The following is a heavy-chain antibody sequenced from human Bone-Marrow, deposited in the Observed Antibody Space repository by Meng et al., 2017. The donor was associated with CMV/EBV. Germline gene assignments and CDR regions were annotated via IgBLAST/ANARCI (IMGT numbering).Heavy chain of an antibody. CDR3: ARSYYDSSGSLDY. J-gene: IGHJ4*02. CDR1: GYTFTGYY. D-gene: IGHD3-22*01. V-gene: IGHV1-2*02. Sequence: QVQRVQSGAEVTKPGASVKVSCKASGYTFTGYYMHWVRQAPGQGLEWMGWINPNSGGTNYAQKFQGRVTMTRDTSISTAYMELSRLRSDDTAVYYCARSYYDSSGSLDYWGQGTLVTVSS. CDR2: INPNSGGT.